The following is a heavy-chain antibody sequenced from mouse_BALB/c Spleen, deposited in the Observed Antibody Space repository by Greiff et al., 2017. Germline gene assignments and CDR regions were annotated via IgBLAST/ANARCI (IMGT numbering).Heavy chain of an antibody. J-gene: IGHJ3*01. CDR3: ARRDYYGSRPFAY. CDR2: INPSTGYT. V-gene: IGHV1-7*01. CDR1: GYTFTSYW. Sequence: VQLQESGAELAKPGASVKMSCKASGYTFTSYWMHWVKQRPGQGLEWIGYINPSTGYTEYNQKFKDKATLTADKSSSTAYMQLSSLTSEDSAVYYCARRDYYGSRPFAYWGQGTLVTVSA. D-gene: IGHD1-1*01.